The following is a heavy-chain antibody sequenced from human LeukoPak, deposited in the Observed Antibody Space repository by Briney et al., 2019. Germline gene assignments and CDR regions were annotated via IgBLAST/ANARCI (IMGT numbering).Heavy chain of an antibody. V-gene: IGHV1-46*01. D-gene: IGHD3-22*01. CDR2: IYPNGGGT. CDR3: ARDTSSDYDTSGYDNWFDP. J-gene: IGHJ5*02. Sequence: GASVKVSCKASGYTFTNFYMHWVRQAPGQGLEWMGIIYPNGGGTSAQKFQGRVTMTRDMSTSTVYMELSSLRSEDTAVYYCARDTSSDYDTSGYDNWFDPWGQGTLVTVSS. CDR1: GYTFTNFY.